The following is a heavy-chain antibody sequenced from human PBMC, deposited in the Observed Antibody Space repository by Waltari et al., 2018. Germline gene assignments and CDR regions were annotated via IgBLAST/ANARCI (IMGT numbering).Heavy chain of an antibody. Sequence: VLLSESGGRLVQPGGSLTLSCVASGFTFSSSSMSWVRQAPGKGLEWVSGVSGNGGGTDYADSVKGRFTLSRDNSKNILYLQMNSLRAEDTAIYYCAKDRIAGGQLGSRFDYWGQGTLVTVSS. V-gene: IGHV3-23*01. CDR1: GFTFSSSS. J-gene: IGHJ4*02. CDR2: VSGNGGGT. CDR3: AKDRIAGGQLGSRFDY. D-gene: IGHD6-6*01.